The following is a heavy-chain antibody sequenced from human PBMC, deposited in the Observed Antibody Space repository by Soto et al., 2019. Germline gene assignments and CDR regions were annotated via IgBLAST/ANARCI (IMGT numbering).Heavy chain of an antibody. CDR1: GGSISSSSYY. CDR3: ARRSGDYDFWSGPLQGNWFDP. J-gene: IGHJ5*02. Sequence: SETLSLTCTVSGGSISSSSYYWGWIRQPPGKGLEWIGSIYYSGSTYYNPSLKSRVTISVDTSKNQFSLKLSSVTAADTAVYYCARRSGDYDFWSGPLQGNWFDPWGQGTLVTVSS. D-gene: IGHD3-3*01. CDR2: IYYSGST. V-gene: IGHV4-39*01.